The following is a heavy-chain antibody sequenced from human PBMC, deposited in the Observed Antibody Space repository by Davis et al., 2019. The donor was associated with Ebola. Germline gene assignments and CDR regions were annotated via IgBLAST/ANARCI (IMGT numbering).Heavy chain of an antibody. CDR1: GGAISSGGYY. V-gene: IGHV4-31*03. Sequence: SETLSLTCTVSGGAISSGGYYWSSIRQHPGKGLEWIGYIHYSGSTYYNPSLKSRLTISVDTSKNQFSLKLSSVTAADTAVYYCASTNDYGDYWGQGTLVTVSS. D-gene: IGHD1-1*01. J-gene: IGHJ4*02. CDR2: IHYSGST. CDR3: ASTNDYGDY.